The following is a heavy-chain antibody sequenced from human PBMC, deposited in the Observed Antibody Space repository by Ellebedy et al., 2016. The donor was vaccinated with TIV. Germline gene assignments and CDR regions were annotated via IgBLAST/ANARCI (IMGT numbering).Heavy chain of an antibody. CDR3: ARGPLDYCGGDCYTNDAFDV. Sequence: ASVKVSCKASGYTFTSYDINWVRQATGQGLEWMGWMNPNSGNTGYAQKFQGRVTMTRNNSISTAYMALSSLRSEDTAVYFCARGPLDYCGGDCYTNDAFDVWGQGTMVAVSS. CDR2: MNPNSGNT. D-gene: IGHD2-21*02. V-gene: IGHV1-8*01. J-gene: IGHJ3*01. CDR1: GYTFTSYD.